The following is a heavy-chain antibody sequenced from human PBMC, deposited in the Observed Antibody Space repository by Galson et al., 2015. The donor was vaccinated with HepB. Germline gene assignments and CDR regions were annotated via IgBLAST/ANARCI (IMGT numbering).Heavy chain of an antibody. D-gene: IGHD6-19*01. CDR2: INFDGSTT. Sequence: SLRLSCAASGFTFSSYWMHWVRQAPGKGLVWVSRINFDGSTTKYADSVKGRFTISRDNAKNTLYLQMDSPRAEDTAVYYCVLYSSGSFDYWGQGTLVSVSS. CDR3: VLYSSGSFDY. CDR1: GFTFSSYW. V-gene: IGHV3-74*03. J-gene: IGHJ4*02.